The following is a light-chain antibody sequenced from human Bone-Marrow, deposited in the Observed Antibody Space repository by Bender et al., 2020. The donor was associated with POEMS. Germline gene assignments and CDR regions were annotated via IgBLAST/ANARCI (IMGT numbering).Light chain of an antibody. J-gene: IGLJ2*01. CDR1: SSDVGGNNY. CDR2: EVN. V-gene: IGLV2-8*01. Sequence: QSALTQPASVSGSPGQSITISCTGTSSDVGGNNYVSWYQQHPGKAPQLMIYEVNKRPAGVPDRYSGSKSGNTASLTVFGLQAEDEADYYCSSYADTNIVFGGGTKLTVL. CDR3: SSYADTNIV.